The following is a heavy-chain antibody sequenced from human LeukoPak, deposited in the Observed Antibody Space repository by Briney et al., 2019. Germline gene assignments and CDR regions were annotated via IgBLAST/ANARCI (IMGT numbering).Heavy chain of an antibody. V-gene: IGHV3-21*01. Sequence: PGGSLRLSCAASGFTFTTYSMNWVRQAPGKGLEWVSSISSSSGYIYYADSAKGRFTISRDNAKSSLYLQLNSLRAEDTAVYYCARDSRGGYDRIGYFDYWGQGTLVTVSS. CDR3: ARDSRGGYDRIGYFDY. CDR2: ISSSSGYI. D-gene: IGHD3-22*01. CDR1: GFTFTTYS. J-gene: IGHJ4*02.